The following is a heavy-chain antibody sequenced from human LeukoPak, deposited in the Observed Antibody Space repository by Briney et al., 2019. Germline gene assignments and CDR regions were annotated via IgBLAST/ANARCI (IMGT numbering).Heavy chain of an antibody. CDR3: ARVRDGYSNFDY. D-gene: IGHD5-24*01. V-gene: IGHV3-66*01. Sequence: QPGGSLRLSCAASGFTVSSNHMSWVRQAPGKGLEWVSVIYSGGSTNYADSVKGRFTISRDNSKNTLYVQMTSLRAEDTAVYYCARVRDGYSNFDYWGQGTLVTVSS. CDR2: IYSGGST. CDR1: GFTVSSNH. J-gene: IGHJ4*02.